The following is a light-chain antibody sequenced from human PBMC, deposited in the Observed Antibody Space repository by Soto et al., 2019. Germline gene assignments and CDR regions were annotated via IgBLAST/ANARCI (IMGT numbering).Light chain of an antibody. Sequence: EIQMTQSPSSLSASVGERVTITCRASQSISTFLNWYQQKPGKAPNLLIYTASTLHGGVPSRFSGSGSGTDFTLTISSLQPEDFEPYYCQQSFTAPWTFGQGTRVEIK. CDR1: QSISTF. V-gene: IGKV1-39*01. CDR2: TAS. J-gene: IGKJ1*01. CDR3: QQSFTAPWT.